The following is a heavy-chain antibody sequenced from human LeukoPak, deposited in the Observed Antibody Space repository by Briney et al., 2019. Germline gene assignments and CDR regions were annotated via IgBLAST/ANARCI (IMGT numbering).Heavy chain of an antibody. V-gene: IGHV3-53*01. Sequence: GGSLRLSCAASGFTFSSNYMSWVRQAPGKGLEWVSVIYSGGSTYYSDSVKGRFTISRDNSKNTLYLQMNSLRAEDTAVYYCARDGVLATIGAFDIWGQGTMVTVSS. CDR1: GFTFSSNY. D-gene: IGHD5-12*01. CDR3: ARDGVLATIGAFDI. CDR2: IYSGGST. J-gene: IGHJ3*02.